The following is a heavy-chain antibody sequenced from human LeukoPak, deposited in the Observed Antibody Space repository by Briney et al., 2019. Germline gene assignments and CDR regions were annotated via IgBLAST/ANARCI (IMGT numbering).Heavy chain of an antibody. Sequence: GGSLRLSCAASGFIFSIIHAMTWVRQAPGKGLEWVSSISGSGSTTYYADSVKGRFTISRDSSKNTLYLQMNTLRVEDTAVYHCARTISGSYGVSDYWGQGTLVTVSS. D-gene: IGHD5-18*01. V-gene: IGHV3-23*01. CDR3: ARTISGSYGVSDY. CDR2: ISGSGSTT. CDR1: GFIFSIIHA. J-gene: IGHJ4*02.